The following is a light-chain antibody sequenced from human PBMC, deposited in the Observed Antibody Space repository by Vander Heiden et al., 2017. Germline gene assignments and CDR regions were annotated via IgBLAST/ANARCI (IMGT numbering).Light chain of an antibody. CDR1: QTISNW. V-gene: IGKV1-5*03. Sequence: DIQMTQSPSTLSASVGDRVTITCRASQTISNWLAWYRQKPGKAPKLLIYKASSLESGVPSRFSGSGSGTEFTLTISSLQPDDFATYYCQQYNSNFQCTFGQGTKVEIK. CDR2: KAS. CDR3: QQYNSNFQCT. J-gene: IGKJ1*01.